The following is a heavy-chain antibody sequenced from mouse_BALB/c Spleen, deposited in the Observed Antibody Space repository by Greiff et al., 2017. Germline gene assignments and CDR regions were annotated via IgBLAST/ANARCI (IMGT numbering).Heavy chain of an antibody. CDR3: AREEYYYGSSYRY. D-gene: IGHD1-1*01. CDR1: GYTFTSYW. CDR2: IYPGDGDT. J-gene: IGHJ2*01. V-gene: IGHV1-87*01. Sequence: VQLQQSGAELARPGASVKLSCKASGYTFTSYWMQWVKQRPGQGLEWIGAIYPGDGDTRYTQKFKGKATLTADKSSSTAYMQLSSLASEDSAVYYCAREEYYYGSSYRYWGQGTTLTVSA.